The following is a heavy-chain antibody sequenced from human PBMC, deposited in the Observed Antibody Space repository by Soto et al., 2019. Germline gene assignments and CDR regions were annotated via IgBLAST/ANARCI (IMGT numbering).Heavy chain of an antibody. J-gene: IGHJ4*02. V-gene: IGHV3-23*01. CDR2: IYGGGNGP. CDR1: GFTFSDFA. Sequence: EVQVLESGGGLVQPGGSLRLSCAATGFTFSDFAMSWVRQAPGKGLEWVSRIYGGGNGPHYADSVKGRVTISRDTSKNTLYLQMNSLRPEDTAVYYCAKMEGMDPWAYSFDYWGQGTLVTVSS. D-gene: IGHD2-2*03. CDR3: AKMEGMDPWAYSFDY.